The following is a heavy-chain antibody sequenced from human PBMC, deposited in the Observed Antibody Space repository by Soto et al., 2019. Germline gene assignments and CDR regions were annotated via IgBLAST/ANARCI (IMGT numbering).Heavy chain of an antibody. V-gene: IGHV3-23*01. Sequence: XGSLKLSCAASGFTFSSYAMSWVRQAPGKGLEWVSAISGSGGSTYYADSVKGRFTISRDNSKNTLYLQMNSLRAEDTAVYYCAKVSRSYDFWSGYKQGYYYYGMDVWGQGTTVTVSS. CDR3: AKVSRSYDFWSGYKQGYYYYGMDV. CDR1: GFTFSSYA. J-gene: IGHJ6*02. CDR2: ISGSGGST. D-gene: IGHD3-3*01.